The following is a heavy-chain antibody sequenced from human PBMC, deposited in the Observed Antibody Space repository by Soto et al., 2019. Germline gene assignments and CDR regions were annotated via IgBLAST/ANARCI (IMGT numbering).Heavy chain of an antibody. CDR1: GFTFRNYG. CDR3: ARDQLYYNDISGRPLNAFDV. Sequence: LRLSCAASGFTFRNYGMNWVRRAPGKGLEWVSYIGIGSSTKYYADSVKGRFTISRDNAKNSLYLQMNSLRAEDTAVYYCARDQLYYNDISGRPLNAFDVWGQGTMVTVSS. J-gene: IGHJ3*01. CDR2: IGIGSSTK. D-gene: IGHD3-22*01. V-gene: IGHV3-48*01.